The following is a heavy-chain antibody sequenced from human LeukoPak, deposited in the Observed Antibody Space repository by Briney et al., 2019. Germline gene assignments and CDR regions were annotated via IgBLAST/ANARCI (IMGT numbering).Heavy chain of an antibody. CDR1: GGSISSSSYY. CDR2: IYYSGST. CDR3: ARINHDFWSGYSYYFDY. D-gene: IGHD3-3*01. V-gene: IGHV4-39*07. J-gene: IGHJ4*02. Sequence: TPSETLSLTCTVSGGSISSSSYYWGWIRQPPGKGLEWIGSIYYSGSTYYNPSLKSRVTISVDTSKNQFSLKLSSVTAADTAVYYCARINHDFWSGYSYYFDYWGQGTLVTVSS.